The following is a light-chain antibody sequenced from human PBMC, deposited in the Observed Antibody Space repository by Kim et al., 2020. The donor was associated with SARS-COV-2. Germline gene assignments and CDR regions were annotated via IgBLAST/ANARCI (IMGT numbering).Light chain of an antibody. Sequence: QSALTQPRSVSGSPGQSVTISCTGTGSDVGAYNYVSWYQQHPGKAPKFIIYDVSQRASGVPDRFSGSKSGYTASLTISSLEADDEADYYCCSYAGTYNYVIFGGGTQLTVL. CDR1: GSDVGAYNY. J-gene: IGLJ2*01. CDR3: CSYAGTYNYVI. CDR2: DVS. V-gene: IGLV2-11*01.